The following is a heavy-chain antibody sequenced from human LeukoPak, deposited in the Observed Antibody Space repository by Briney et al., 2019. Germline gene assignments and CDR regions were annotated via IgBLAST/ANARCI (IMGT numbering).Heavy chain of an antibody. J-gene: IGHJ4*02. CDR3: ARVPGYGDYVGY. D-gene: IGHD4-17*01. CDR1: GGSFSGYY. V-gene: IGHV4-34*01. Sequence: SETLSLTCAVYGGSFSGYYWSWIRQPPGKGLEWIGEINHSGSTNYNPSLKSRVTISVDTSKNQFSLKLRSVPAADTAVYYCARVPGYGDYVGYWGQGTLVTVSS. CDR2: INHSGST.